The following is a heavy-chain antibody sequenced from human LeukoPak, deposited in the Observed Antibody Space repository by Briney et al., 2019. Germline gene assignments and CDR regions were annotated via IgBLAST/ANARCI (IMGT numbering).Heavy chain of an antibody. D-gene: IGHD5-18*01. Sequence: ASVKVSCEASGYTFTSYYIHWVRQAPGHGLEWMGIIYPSGGSTSYAQKFQDRVTMTTDTSTSTVYMELSNLRAEDTAVYYCARDRGGDTAMMGWGQGTLITVSS. V-gene: IGHV1-46*01. CDR1: GYTFTSYY. J-gene: IGHJ4*02. CDR2: IYPSGGST. CDR3: ARDRGGDTAMMG.